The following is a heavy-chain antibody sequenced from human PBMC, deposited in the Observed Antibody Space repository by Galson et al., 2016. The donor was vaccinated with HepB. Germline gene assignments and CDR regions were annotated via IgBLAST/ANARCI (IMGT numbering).Heavy chain of an antibody. CDR2: INAGNGNT. V-gene: IGHV1-3*01. D-gene: IGHD5/OR15-5a*01. J-gene: IGHJ3*02. CDR3: ARASTMTPGDI. Sequence: SVKVSCKASGYTFTSYFIHWVRQAPGQRLEWMGWINAGNGNTKYSQNFQGRATFTRDTYASTAYMELSSLRSEDTAVYYCARASTMTPGDIWGQGSMVTVSS. CDR1: GYTFTSYF.